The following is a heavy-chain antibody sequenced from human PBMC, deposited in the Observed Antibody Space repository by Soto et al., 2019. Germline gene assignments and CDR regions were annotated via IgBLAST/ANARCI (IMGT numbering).Heavy chain of an antibody. CDR3: ASMYRSSWYRRNDY. V-gene: IGHV4-31*03. J-gene: IGHJ4*02. D-gene: IGHD6-13*01. CDR1: GGSISSGGYY. CDR2: IYYSGST. Sequence: PSETLSLTCTVSGGSISSGGYYWSWIRQHPGKGLEWIGYIYYSGSTYYNPSLKSRVTISVDTSKNQFSLKLSSVTAADTAVYYCASMYRSSWYRRNDYWGQGTLVTVSS.